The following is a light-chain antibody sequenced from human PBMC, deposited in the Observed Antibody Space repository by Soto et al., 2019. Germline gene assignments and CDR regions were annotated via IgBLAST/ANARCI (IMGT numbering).Light chain of an antibody. V-gene: IGKV1-33*01. Sequence: DLQMTQSPSSLSASVGDRVTITCQASQAIRNYLNWYQQTPGKAPNLLIYRGSTLETGVPSRFSGRGSATDFTLTISCLQPEDVATYYCQQYDTLPPTFGGGTKVEIK. CDR3: QQYDTLPPT. CDR1: QAIRNY. J-gene: IGKJ4*01. CDR2: RGS.